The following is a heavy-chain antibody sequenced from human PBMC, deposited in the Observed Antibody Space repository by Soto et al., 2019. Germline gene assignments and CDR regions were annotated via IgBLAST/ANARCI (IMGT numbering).Heavy chain of an antibody. Sequence: GGSLRLSCAASGFTFSSYAMSWVRQAPGKGLEWVSTVSASGGTTYYADSVKGRFTISRDNSKNTLYLQMNSLKAEDTAVYYCAKDQGCSSANCYTIGWFDPWGQGTLVTVSS. J-gene: IGHJ5*02. D-gene: IGHD2-2*02. CDR1: GFTFSSYA. V-gene: IGHV3-23*01. CDR3: AKDQGCSSANCYTIGWFDP. CDR2: VSASGGTT.